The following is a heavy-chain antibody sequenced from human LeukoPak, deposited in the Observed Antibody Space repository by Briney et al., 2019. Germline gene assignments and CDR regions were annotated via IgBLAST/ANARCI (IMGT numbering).Heavy chain of an antibody. CDR2: ISGSGGST. Sequence: GGSLRLSCAASGFTFSSYAMSWVRQAPGKGLEWVSAISGSGGSTYYSDSVKGRFTISRDNSKNTLYLQMNSLRAEDTAVYYCAKAYCSGGSCYGNWFDPWGQGTLVTVSS. CDR3: AKAYCSGGSCYGNWFDP. V-gene: IGHV3-23*01. CDR1: GFTFSSYA. D-gene: IGHD2-15*01. J-gene: IGHJ5*02.